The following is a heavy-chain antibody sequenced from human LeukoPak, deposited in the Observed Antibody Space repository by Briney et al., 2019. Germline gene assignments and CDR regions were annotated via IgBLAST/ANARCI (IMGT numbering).Heavy chain of an antibody. Sequence: PGGSLRLSCAASGFTFSSYAMSWVRQAPGKGLDWVSTISGNGGNTYYADSVKGRFTISRDNSKNTPYLQINTLRAEDMAVYYCAKVVISWGPTSQDYWGQGTLVTVSS. V-gene: IGHV3-23*01. CDR3: AKVVISWGPTSQDY. CDR2: ISGNGGNT. J-gene: IGHJ4*02. CDR1: GFTFSSYA. D-gene: IGHD6-13*01.